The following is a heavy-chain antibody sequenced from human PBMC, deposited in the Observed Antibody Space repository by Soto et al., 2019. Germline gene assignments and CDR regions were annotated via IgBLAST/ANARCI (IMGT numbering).Heavy chain of an antibody. CDR2: INSAGNST. CDR1: GFTFSTYW. Sequence: GRSLRLSCAASGFTFSTYWMHWVRQAPGKGLVWVSRINSAGNSTVYADSVKGRFTISRDNAKNTLYLQLNSLRAEDTAVYYCARGRGYSYGTAGFWGQGTTVTVSS. CDR3: ARGRGYSYGTAGF. D-gene: IGHD5-18*01. J-gene: IGHJ6*02. V-gene: IGHV3-74*01.